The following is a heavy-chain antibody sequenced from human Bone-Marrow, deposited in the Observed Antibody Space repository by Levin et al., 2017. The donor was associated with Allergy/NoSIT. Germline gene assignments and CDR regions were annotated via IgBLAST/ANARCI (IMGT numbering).Heavy chain of an antibody. CDR1: GFSLSTRGMC. CDR3: ARMVSTSGNIGSYSGSYPDAFDV. V-gene: IGHV2-70*01. J-gene: IGHJ3*01. D-gene: IGHD1-26*01. CDR2: IDWDDDK. Sequence: SGPTLVKPTQTLTLTCTFSGFSLSTRGMCVSWIRQPPGKALEWLAFIDWDDDKSYNTSLKTRLTISKDTSKNHVVRTMTNMDPADTATYYCARMVSTSGNIGSYSGSYPDAFDVWGQGTMVTVSS.